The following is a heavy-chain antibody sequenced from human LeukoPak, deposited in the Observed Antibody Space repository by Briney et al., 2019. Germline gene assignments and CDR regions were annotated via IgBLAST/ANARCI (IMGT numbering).Heavy chain of an antibody. D-gene: IGHD3-10*02. CDR1: GFTFTSYA. Sequence: PGGSLRLSCAASGFTFTSYAMSWVRQVSGKGLEWVSVISGSGGNTYYADSVKGQFTISRDNAKNSLYLQMNSLRAEDTAVYYCAELGITMIGGVWGKGTTVTISS. V-gene: IGHV3-23*01. CDR2: ISGSGGNT. J-gene: IGHJ6*04. CDR3: AELGITMIGGV.